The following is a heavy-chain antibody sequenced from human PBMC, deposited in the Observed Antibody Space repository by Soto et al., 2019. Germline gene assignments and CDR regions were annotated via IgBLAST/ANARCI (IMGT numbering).Heavy chain of an antibody. CDR2: ISSSSSYI. V-gene: IGHV3-21*01. Sequence: GGSLRLSWAASGFTFSSYSMNWVRQAPGKGLEWVSSISSSSSYIYYADSVKGRFTISRDNAKNSLYLQMNSLRAEDTAVYYCARSSVAALYYWGQGTLVTVSS. J-gene: IGHJ4*02. D-gene: IGHD6-13*01. CDR1: GFTFSSYS. CDR3: ARSSVAALYY.